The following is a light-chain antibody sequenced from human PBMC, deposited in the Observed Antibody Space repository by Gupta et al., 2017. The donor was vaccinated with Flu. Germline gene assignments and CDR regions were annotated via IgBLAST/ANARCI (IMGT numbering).Light chain of an antibody. V-gene: IGLV2-14*01. CDR3: SSYTSSNSLE. CDR1: SSDVGGYNY. Sequence: QSALTQPASVSGSPGQSITIPCTGTSSDVGGYNYVSWYQHHPGKAPKLMIYEVINRPSGVSNRFSGSTSGNTASRTISGLQAEDEADYYCSSYTSSNSLEFGGGTKLTVL. CDR2: EVI. J-gene: IGLJ3*02.